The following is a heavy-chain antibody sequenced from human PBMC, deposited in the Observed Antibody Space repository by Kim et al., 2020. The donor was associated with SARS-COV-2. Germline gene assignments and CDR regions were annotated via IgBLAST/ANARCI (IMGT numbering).Heavy chain of an antibody. CDR1: GFTFSDYY. J-gene: IGHJ4*01. Sequence: VGSLRLSCAASGFTFSDYYLSWIRQAPGKGLEWLSYISSSGSYTNYEDSVKGRFTTSRDNAKNSLDLQMNNLRAEDTAVYYCARVRVGSSAGYDFDLWG. CDR2: ISSSGSYT. D-gene: IGHD6-19*01. V-gene: IGHV3-11*06. CDR3: ARVRVGSSAGYDFDL.